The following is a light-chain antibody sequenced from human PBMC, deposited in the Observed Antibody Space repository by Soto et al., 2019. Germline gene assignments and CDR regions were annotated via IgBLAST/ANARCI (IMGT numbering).Light chain of an antibody. J-gene: IGKJ1*01. CDR3: QQYNNGPRT. Sequence: EIVMTQSPAPLSVSPGERATLSCRASQSVTSNLAWYQQKPGQAPRLLIYGSSTRATGIPARFSGSGSGTECTLTISSLQSEDFAVYYCQQYNNGPRTFGQGTKVDIK. CDR2: GSS. V-gene: IGKV3D-15*01. CDR1: QSVTSN.